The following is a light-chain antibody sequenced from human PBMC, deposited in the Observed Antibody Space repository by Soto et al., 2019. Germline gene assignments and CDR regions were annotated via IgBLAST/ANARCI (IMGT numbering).Light chain of an antibody. Sequence: DIQMTQSPSSLSASVGDRVTITCRASQGISKYLAWFQQKPGKVPKLLIYGASTLQSGVPSRFSGSGSGTDFTLTISSLQPEDVATYYCQKYNSAPRTFGQGTKLEIK. CDR2: GAS. CDR3: QKYNSAPRT. CDR1: QGISKY. V-gene: IGKV1-27*01. J-gene: IGKJ2*01.